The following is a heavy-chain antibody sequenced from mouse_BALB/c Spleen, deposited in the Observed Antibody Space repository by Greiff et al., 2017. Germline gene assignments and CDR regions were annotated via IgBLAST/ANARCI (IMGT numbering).Heavy chain of an antibody. D-gene: IGHD2-4*01. CDR3: TRYYDYDEGNWFAY. V-gene: IGHV1-5*01. CDR2: IYPGNSDT. CDR1: GYTFTSYW. J-gene: IGHJ3*01. Sequence: EVQLQQSGTVLARPGASVKMSCKASGYTFTSYWMHWVKQRPGQGLEWIGAIYPGNSDTSYNQKFKGKAKLTAVTSTSTAYMELSSLTNEDSAVYYCTRYYDYDEGNWFAYWGQGTLVTVSA.